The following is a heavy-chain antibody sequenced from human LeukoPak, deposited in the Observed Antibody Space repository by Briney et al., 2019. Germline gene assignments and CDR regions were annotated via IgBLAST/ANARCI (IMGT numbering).Heavy chain of an antibody. CDR3: ARERGVAAAGNGWFDP. V-gene: IGHV4-4*02. D-gene: IGHD6-13*01. Sequence: GSLRLSCAASGFTFSSYTMSWVRQPPGKGLEWIGEIYHSGSTNYNPSLKSRVTISVDESKNQFSLKLSSVTAADTAVYYCARERGVAAAGNGWFDPWGQGTLVTVSS. J-gene: IGHJ5*02. CDR2: IYHSGST. CDR1: GFTFSSYTM.